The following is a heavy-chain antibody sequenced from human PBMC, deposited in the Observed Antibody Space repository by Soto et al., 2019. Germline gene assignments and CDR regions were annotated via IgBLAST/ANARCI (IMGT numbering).Heavy chain of an antibody. CDR2: IGTAGDT. CDR1: GFTFSSYD. D-gene: IGHD6-13*01. V-gene: IGHV3-13*01. CDR3: ARDSAAAGGYDY. Sequence: GGSLRLSCAASGFTFSSYDMHWVRQATGKGLEWVSAIGTAGDTYYPGSVKGRFTISRENAKNSLYLQMNSLRAEDTAVYYCARDSAAAGGYDYWGQGTLVTVSS. J-gene: IGHJ4*02.